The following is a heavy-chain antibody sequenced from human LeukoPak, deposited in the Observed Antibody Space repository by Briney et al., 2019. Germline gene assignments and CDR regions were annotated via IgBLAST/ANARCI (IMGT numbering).Heavy chain of an antibody. CDR2: INHSGST. CDR3: ARGESPGGIEVVPAAYNWFDP. Sequence: RPSETLSLTCAVYGGSFSGYYWSWIRQPPGKGLEWIGEINHSGSTNYSPSLKSRVTISVDTSKNQFSLKLSSVTAADTAVYYCARGESPGGIEVVPAAYNWFDPWGQGTLVTVSS. D-gene: IGHD2-2*01. V-gene: IGHV4-34*01. CDR1: GGSFSGYY. J-gene: IGHJ5*02.